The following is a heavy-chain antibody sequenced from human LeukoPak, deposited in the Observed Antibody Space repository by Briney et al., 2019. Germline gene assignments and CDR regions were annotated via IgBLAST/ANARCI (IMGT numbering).Heavy chain of an antibody. Sequence: ASVKVSCKASGYTFTSYGISWVRQAPGQGLEGMGWISAYNGNTNYAQKLQGRVTMTTDTSTSTAYMELRSLRSDDTAVYYCARVLYYYDSSGYLHYFDYWGQGTLVTVSS. CDR2: ISAYNGNT. CDR3: ARVLYYYDSSGYLHYFDY. D-gene: IGHD3-22*01. CDR1: GYTFTSYG. J-gene: IGHJ4*02. V-gene: IGHV1-18*01.